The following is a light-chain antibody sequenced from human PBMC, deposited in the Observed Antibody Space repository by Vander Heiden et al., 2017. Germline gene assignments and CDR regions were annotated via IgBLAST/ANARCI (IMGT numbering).Light chain of an antibody. CDR2: VGTGGIVG. CDR3: GADHGGDNNVVVV. V-gene: IGLV9-49*03. CDR1: SAHSNYK. Sequence: QPVLTQPPSASPSLGASVTLTCPLSSAHSNYKLDWYQQSPGKGPRFVMRVGTGGIVGSKGDGIPDRFAVLGSGLKRSRIIKNIQDEDESDYHCGADHGGDNNVVVVFGGGTKLTVL. J-gene: IGLJ2*01.